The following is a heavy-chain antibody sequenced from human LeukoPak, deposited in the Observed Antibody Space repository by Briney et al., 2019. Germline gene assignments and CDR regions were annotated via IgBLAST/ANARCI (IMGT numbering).Heavy chain of an antibody. CDR2: ISGRSYNT. D-gene: IGHD3-22*01. CDR1: GFTFSSYW. J-gene: IGHJ4*02. V-gene: IGHV3-23*01. CDR3: AKGGYYDSNGYFRAFDY. Sequence: PGGSLRLSCAASGFTFSSYWMHWVRQAPGKGPEWVSTISGRSYNTYYADSVKGRFSISRDNSKNTLYLQMNSLRAEDTAVYYCAKGGYYDSNGYFRAFDYWGQGTLVIVSS.